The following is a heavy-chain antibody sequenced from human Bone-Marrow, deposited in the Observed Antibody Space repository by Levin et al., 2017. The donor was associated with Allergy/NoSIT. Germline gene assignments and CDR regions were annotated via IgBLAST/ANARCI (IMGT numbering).Heavy chain of an antibody. D-gene: IGHD3-16*01. Sequence: GESLKISCKASGYTLTSYGINWVRQTPGQGLEWMGWISAYSDNTVYAQKFQGRVIMTTDISTSMVYMELRSLRSDDTAVYYCARGPHVKYYDTRDYRDFDYWGQGTVVTVSS. V-gene: IGHV1-18*01. CDR3: ARGPHVKYYDTRDYRDFDY. CDR1: GYTLTSYG. CDR2: ISAYSDNT. J-gene: IGHJ4*02.